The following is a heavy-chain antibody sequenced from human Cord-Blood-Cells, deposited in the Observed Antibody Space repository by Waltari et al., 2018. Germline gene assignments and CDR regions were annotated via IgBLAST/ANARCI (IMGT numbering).Heavy chain of an antibody. J-gene: IGHJ3*02. CDR1: GGSFSGYY. V-gene: IGHV4-34*01. CDR3: ARVQPNSSSWYGDAFDI. Sequence: QVQLQQWGAGLLKPSETLSLTCAVYGGSFSGYYWSWIRQPPGKGLEWIGEINHSGRTNSTPSLKGRVTISVDTSKNQFSLKLSSVTAADTAVYYCARVQPNSSSWYGDAFDIWGQGTMVTVSS. CDR2: INHSGRT. D-gene: IGHD6-13*01.